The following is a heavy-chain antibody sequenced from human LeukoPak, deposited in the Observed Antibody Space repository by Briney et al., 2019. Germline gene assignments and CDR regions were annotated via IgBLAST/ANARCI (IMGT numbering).Heavy chain of an antibody. CDR1: GGSISSYY. CDR2: IYTSGST. CDR3: ARSFYSSSSRLGFDI. Sequence: TSETLSLTCTVSGGSISSYYWSWIRQPAGKGLEWIGRIYTSGSTNYNPSLKSRVTMSVDTSKNKFSLKLTSVTAADTAVYYCARSFYSSSSRLGFDIWGQGTMVTVSS. D-gene: IGHD6-6*01. V-gene: IGHV4-4*07. J-gene: IGHJ3*02.